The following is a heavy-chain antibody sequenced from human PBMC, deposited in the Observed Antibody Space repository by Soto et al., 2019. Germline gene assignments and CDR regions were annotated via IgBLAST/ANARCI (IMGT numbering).Heavy chain of an antibody. CDR1: GFTFSSYS. J-gene: IGHJ3*02. CDR3: ARIQLGYAAFDI. D-gene: IGHD6-6*01. CDR2: ISSSSRYI. V-gene: IGHV3-21*01. Sequence: EVQLVESGGGLVKPGGSLRLSCAASGFTFSSYSMNWVRQAPGKGLEWVSSISSSSRYIYYADSVKGRFTISRDNAKNSLYLQINSLRAEDTAVYYCARIQLGYAAFDIWGQGTMVTVSS.